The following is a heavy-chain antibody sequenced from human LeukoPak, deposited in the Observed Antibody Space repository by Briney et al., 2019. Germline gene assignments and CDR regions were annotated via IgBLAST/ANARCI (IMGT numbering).Heavy chain of an antibody. CDR1: GYTFTGYY. J-gene: IGHJ5*02. V-gene: IGHV1-2*02. Sequence: ASVKVSCKASGYTFTGYYMHWVRQAPGQGLEWMGWINPNSGGTNYAQKFQGRVTITRDTSASTAYMELSSLRSEDMAVYYCARDLYRIPGIAAAGISWGQGTLVTVSS. CDR2: INPNSGGT. CDR3: ARDLYRIPGIAAAGIS. D-gene: IGHD6-13*01.